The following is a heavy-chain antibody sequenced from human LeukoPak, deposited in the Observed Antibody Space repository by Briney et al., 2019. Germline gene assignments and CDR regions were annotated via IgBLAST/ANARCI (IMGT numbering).Heavy chain of an antibody. CDR2: IKEDGSEK. D-gene: IGHD1-26*01. J-gene: IGHJ4*02. CDR1: GFTFSNYW. Sequence: GGSLRLSCAASGFTFSNYWMSWVRQAPGKRLEWVAKIKEDGSEKYYVDSVKGRFTISRDNAENSLSLQMNSLRAEDTAVYYCARGGSYPGYWGQGTLVTVSS. V-gene: IGHV3-7*01. CDR3: ARGGSYPGY.